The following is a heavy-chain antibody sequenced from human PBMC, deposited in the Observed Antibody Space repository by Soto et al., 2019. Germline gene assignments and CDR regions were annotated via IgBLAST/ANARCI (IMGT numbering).Heavy chain of an antibody. CDR3: ARIVNLEMATIGSYYYGMDV. CDR2: ISHDENIK. J-gene: IGHJ6*02. Sequence: GGSLRLSCAASGFTFSNFGMHWVRQAPGTGLEWVAVISHDENIKAYTDSVKGRFSISKDTSKNQVVLTMTNMDPVDTATYYCARIVNLEMATIGSYYYGMDVWGQGTTVTVSS. V-gene: IGHV3-30*03. CDR1: GFTFSNFG. D-gene: IGHD5-12*01.